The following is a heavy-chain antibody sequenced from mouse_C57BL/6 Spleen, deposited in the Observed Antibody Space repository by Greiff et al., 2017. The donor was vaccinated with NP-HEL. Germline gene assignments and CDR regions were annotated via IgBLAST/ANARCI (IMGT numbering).Heavy chain of an antibody. Sequence: QVQLKQSGAELVKPGASVKLSCKASGYTFTSYWMQWVKQRPGQGLEWIGEIDPSDSYTNYNQKFKGKATLTVDTSSSTAYMQLSSLTSEDSAVYYCARWGEGAYWGQGTLVTVSA. J-gene: IGHJ3*01. V-gene: IGHV1-50*01. CDR1: GYTFTSYW. CDR2: IDPSDSYT. CDR3: ARWGEGAY.